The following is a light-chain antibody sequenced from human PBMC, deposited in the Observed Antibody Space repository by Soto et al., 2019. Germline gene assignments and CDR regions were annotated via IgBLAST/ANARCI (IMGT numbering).Light chain of an antibody. J-gene: IGKJ1*01. CDR2: DAS. Sequence: DIQMTQSPSTLSASVGDRVTITCRASQGISAWLAWYHQKPGKAPKLLIYDASSLESGVPSRFSGSGSGTEFTLTISSLQPDDFATYFCQQYNSYPWTFGQGTKVDI. CDR1: QGISAW. CDR3: QQYNSYPWT. V-gene: IGKV1-5*01.